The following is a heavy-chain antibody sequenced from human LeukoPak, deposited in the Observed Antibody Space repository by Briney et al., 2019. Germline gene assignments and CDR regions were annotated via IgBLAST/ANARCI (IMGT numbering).Heavy chain of an antibody. D-gene: IGHD2-2*01. V-gene: IGHV3-30*02. Sequence: GGSLRLSCAASGFTFNSYGMHWVRQAPGKGLEWVAFIRYDGSNKYYADSVKGRFTISRDNSKNTLSLQMNSLRVGDASVYYCAKGGGSPRHYYYYYMDVWGKGTTVTVSS. CDR3: AKGGGSPRHYYYYYMDV. CDR1: GFTFNSYG. CDR2: IRYDGSNK. J-gene: IGHJ6*03.